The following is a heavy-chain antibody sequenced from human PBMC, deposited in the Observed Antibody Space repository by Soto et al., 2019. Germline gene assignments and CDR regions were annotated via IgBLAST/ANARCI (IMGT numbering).Heavy chain of an antibody. CDR2: INPSGGST. CDR3: ALRAHYDILTGYYTQGPDAFDI. CDR1: GYTFTSYY. Sequence: ASVKVSCKASGYTFTSYYMHWVRQAPGQGLEWMGIINPSGGSTSYAQKFQGRVTMTRDTSTSTVYMELSSLRSEDTAVYYCALRAHYDILTGYYTQGPDAFDIWGQGTMVTVSS. V-gene: IGHV1-46*01. D-gene: IGHD3-9*01. J-gene: IGHJ3*02.